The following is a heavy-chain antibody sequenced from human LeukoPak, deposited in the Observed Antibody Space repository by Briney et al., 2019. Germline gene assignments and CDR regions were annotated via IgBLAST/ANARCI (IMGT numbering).Heavy chain of an antibody. V-gene: IGHV3-21*01. CDR3: ARDHVVPAAIPMLDDY. J-gene: IGHJ4*02. CDR1: GFTFSSYS. Sequence: PGVSLRLSCAASGFTFSSYSMMWVRQAPGRGRVGVSSISSSRSYIYYADTVKSRFTISRDNAKKSLYLQLNSLRAEETAVYYCARDHVVPAAIPMLDDYWGEGTLVTVSS. CDR2: ISSSRSYI. D-gene: IGHD2-2*02.